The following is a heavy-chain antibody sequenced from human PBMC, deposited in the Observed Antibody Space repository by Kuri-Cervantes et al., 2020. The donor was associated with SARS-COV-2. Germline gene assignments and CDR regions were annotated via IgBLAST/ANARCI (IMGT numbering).Heavy chain of an antibody. D-gene: IGHD1-7*01. CDR1: GFAFRGNA. CDR2: ISGIGGYT. J-gene: IGHJ4*02. Sequence: GESLKISCAASGFAFRGNAMSWVRQAPGKGLEWVSDISGIGGYTYYADFVKGRFTTSRDDSKNTLYVQMNSLRAEDTAVYYCARMYNWNYGYLDDYWGQGTLVTVSS. CDR3: ARMYNWNYGYLDDY. V-gene: IGHV3-23*01.